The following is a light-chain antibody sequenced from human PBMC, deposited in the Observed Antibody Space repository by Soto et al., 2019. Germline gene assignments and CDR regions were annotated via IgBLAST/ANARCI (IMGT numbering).Light chain of an antibody. CDR2: EVS. CDR1: SSDVGGYNY. J-gene: IGLJ1*01. V-gene: IGLV2-14*01. Sequence: QSALTQPASVSGSPGQSITISCTGTSSDVGGYNYVSWYQQHPDKAPKLILYEVSNRPSGVSNRFSGSKSGNMASLTISGLQTEDGADYYCSSYTDNSTLVFGTGTKVTVL. CDR3: SSYTDNSTLV.